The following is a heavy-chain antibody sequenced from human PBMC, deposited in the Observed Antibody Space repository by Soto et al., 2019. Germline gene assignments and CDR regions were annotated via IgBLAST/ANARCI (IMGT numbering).Heavy chain of an antibody. J-gene: IGHJ4*02. CDR1: GFTFSDYY. V-gene: IGHV3-11*01. D-gene: IGHD4-17*01. CDR2: ISGSGSTT. Sequence: PGGSLRLSCAASGFTFSDYYMSWIRQAPGKGLQWVSYISGSGSTTSYADSVKGRFTISRDNAKNSLYLQMNSLRAEDTALYYCARQPPSTETTFGSWGQGTLVTVSS. CDR3: ARQPPSTETTFGS.